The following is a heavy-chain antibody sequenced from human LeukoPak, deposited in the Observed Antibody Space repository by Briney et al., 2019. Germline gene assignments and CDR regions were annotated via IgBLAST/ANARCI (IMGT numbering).Heavy chain of an antibody. CDR3: AKEDSSLTFFQH. CDR1: GFTVSSNY. CDR2: IYSGGST. Sequence: GGSLRLSCAASGFTVSSNYMSWVRQAPGKGLEWVSVIYSGGSTYYADSVKGRFTISRDNSKNTLYLQMNSLRAEDTAVYYCAKEDSSLTFFQHWGQGTLVTVSS. V-gene: IGHV3-66*01. D-gene: IGHD6-19*01. J-gene: IGHJ1*01.